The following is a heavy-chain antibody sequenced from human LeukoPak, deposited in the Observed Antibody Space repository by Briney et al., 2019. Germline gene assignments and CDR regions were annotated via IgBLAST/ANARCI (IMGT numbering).Heavy chain of an antibody. CDR3: AKALEDYSGGGCFSGFLDV. D-gene: IGHD2-21*02. CDR1: GFTFSGYA. Sequence: GGSLRLACTASGFTFSGYAMHWVRQAPGKGLEWVAIMRADGSKTYSTDSVKGRFTISRDNSKSTVYLQMNSLGAEDTAVYYCAKALEDYSGGGCFSGFLDVWGKGTTLSVSS. J-gene: IGHJ6*04. CDR2: MRADGSKT. V-gene: IGHV3-30*02.